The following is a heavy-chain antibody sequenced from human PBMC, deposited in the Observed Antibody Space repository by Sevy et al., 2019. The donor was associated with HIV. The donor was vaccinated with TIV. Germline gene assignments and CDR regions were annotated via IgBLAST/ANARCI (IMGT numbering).Heavy chain of an antibody. Sequence: GGSLRLSCAASGFTFSSYGMHWVRQAPGKGLEWVAVISYDGSNKYYADSVKGRFTISRDNSKNTLYPQMNSLRAEDTAVYYCAKQFLTTVVTPGDYWGQGTLVTVSS. CDR3: AKQFLTTVVTPGDY. CDR2: ISYDGSNK. J-gene: IGHJ4*02. D-gene: IGHD4-17*01. CDR1: GFTFSSYG. V-gene: IGHV3-30*18.